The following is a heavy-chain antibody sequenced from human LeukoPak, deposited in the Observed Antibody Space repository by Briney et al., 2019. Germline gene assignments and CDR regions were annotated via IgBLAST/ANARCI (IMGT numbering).Heavy chain of an antibody. J-gene: IGHJ3*02. CDR1: GGSFSGYY. V-gene: IGHV4-34*01. D-gene: IGHD3-16*01. CDR2: INHSGST. CDR3: AGGRWGVRHAFDI. Sequence: SETLSLTCAVYGGSFSGYYWSWIRQPPGKGLEWIGEINHSGSTNYNPSLKRRVTISVDTSKNQFSLKLSSVTAADTAVYYCAGGRWGVRHAFDIWGQGTMVTVSS.